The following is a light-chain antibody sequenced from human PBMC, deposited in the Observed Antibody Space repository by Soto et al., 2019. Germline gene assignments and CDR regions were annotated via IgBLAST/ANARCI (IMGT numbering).Light chain of an antibody. Sequence: SVLRQPPSVSAAPGQKVTISCSGSCSNIGNNYVSWYQHLPGTAPKVLIYDNNKRPSGIPDRFSGSRSGTSATLGITGLQTGDEADYYCGAWDNCLNAFVFGTGTKVTVL. CDR3: GAWDNCLNAFV. CDR1: CSNIGNNY. V-gene: IGLV1-51*01. CDR2: DNN. J-gene: IGLJ1*01.